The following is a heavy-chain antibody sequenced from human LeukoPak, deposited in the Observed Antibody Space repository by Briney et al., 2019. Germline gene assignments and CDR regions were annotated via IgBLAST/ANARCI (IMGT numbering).Heavy chain of an antibody. CDR1: GVSFSGYY. Sequence: SETLSLTCAGYGVSFSGYYWSWLRQPPGKGLEWIGEINHSGSTNYNPSLKSRVTISVDTSKNQFSLKLSSVTAADTAVYYCARVIYSYGFATYFDYWGQGTLVTVSS. D-gene: IGHD5-18*01. CDR3: ARVIYSYGFATYFDY. CDR2: INHSGST. J-gene: IGHJ4*02. V-gene: IGHV4-34*01.